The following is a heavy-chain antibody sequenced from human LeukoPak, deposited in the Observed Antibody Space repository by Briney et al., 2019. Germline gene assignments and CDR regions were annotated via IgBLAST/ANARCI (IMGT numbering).Heavy chain of an antibody. CDR1: DFTFSGYS. Sequence: GGSLRLSCAASDFTFSGYSMNWVRQAPGKGLEWVSSIRSSSSYIYYADSVKGRFTISKDKSKNTLYLQMDNLRAEDTGVYFCARLPTFYDSSGYHYDYWGQGTLVTVSS. J-gene: IGHJ4*02. V-gene: IGHV3-21*04. CDR3: ARLPTFYDSSGYHYDY. D-gene: IGHD3-22*01. CDR2: IRSSSSYI.